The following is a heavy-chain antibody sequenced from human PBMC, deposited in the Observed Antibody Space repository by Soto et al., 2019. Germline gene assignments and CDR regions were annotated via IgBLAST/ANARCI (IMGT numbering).Heavy chain of an antibody. CDR2: IYYSGST. CDR1: GGSISSYY. CDR3: AKATNWFDP. V-gene: IGHV4-59*01. J-gene: IGHJ5*02. Sequence: PSETLSLTCTVSGGSISSYYWSWIRQPPGKGLEWLGYIYYSGSTNYNPSLKSRVTISVDTSKNQFSLKLSSVTAADTAVYYCAKATNWFDPWGQGTLVTVSS.